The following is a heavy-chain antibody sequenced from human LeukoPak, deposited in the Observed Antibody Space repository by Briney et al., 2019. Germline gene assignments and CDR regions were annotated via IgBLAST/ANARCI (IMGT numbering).Heavy chain of an antibody. CDR2: ISAYNGKT. Sequence: GASVKVSCKASGYTFSNFGIKWVRQAPGRGLEWVGWISAYNGKTDYLQSLQGRVTMTQDISSTTAYMELRNLRSEDTAVYYCAKIRGSTDSAWYVGSLWGQGTLITVSS. J-gene: IGHJ4*02. CDR1: GYTFSNFG. V-gene: IGHV1-18*01. CDR3: AKIRGSTDSAWYVGSL. D-gene: IGHD3-10*02.